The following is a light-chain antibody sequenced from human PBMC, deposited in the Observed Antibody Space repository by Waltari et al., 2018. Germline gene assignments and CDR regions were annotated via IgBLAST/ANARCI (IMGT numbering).Light chain of an antibody. J-gene: IGLJ2*01. CDR3: SSFTTGSTGL. Sequence: QSALAQPASVSGSPGQSITISCTGSSSDIGAFDLVSWYHQHPGRAPRLIIRNVSERPSGVPHRFSGSKSGNTASLTISSLRSEDESLYFCSSFTTGSTGLFGGGTKLTVL. CDR2: NVS. V-gene: IGLV2-14*03. CDR1: SSDIGAFDL.